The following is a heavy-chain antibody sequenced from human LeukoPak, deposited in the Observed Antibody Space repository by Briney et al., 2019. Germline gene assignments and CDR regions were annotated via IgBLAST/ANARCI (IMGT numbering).Heavy chain of an antibody. CDR3: ARDLFNYYFDY. V-gene: IGHV3-7*01. CDR1: GFTFSIYW. CDR2: IKQDGSEK. J-gene: IGHJ4*02. Sequence: GGSLRLSCAASGFTFSIYWMSWVRQAPGKGLECVANIKQDGSEKYYVDSVKGRFTISRDNAKNSLYLQMNSLRAEDTAVYYCARDLFNYYFDYWGQGTLVTVSS. D-gene: IGHD5-24*01.